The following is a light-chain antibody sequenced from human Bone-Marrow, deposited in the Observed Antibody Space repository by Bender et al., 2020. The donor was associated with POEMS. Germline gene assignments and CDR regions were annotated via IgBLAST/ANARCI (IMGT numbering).Light chain of an antibody. J-gene: IGLJ3*02. CDR1: SSNIGAHA. CDR2: EVT. V-gene: IGLV1-44*01. Sequence: QSVLTQPPSASGTPGQRVTISCSGGSSNIGAHAVNWYQHLPGTAPKLMIFEVTKRPSGVPDRFSGSRSGTSASLAISGLQSEDEADYYCAVWDDSLNGWVFGGGTKLTVL. CDR3: AVWDDSLNGWV.